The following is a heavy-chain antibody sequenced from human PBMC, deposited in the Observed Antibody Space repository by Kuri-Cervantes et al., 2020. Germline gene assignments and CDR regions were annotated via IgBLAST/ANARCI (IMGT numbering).Heavy chain of an antibody. CDR1: GYTFTSYG. D-gene: IGHD4-23*01. CDR2: ISAYNGNT. CDR3: ARSAVVTPSYYYYGMDV. Sequence: ASVKVSCKASGYTFTSYGISWVRQAPGQGLEWMGWISAYNGNTNYAQKLQGRVTITADESTSTAYMELSSLRSEDTAAYYCARSAVVTPSYYYYGMDVWGQGTTVTVSS. V-gene: IGHV1-18*01. J-gene: IGHJ6*02.